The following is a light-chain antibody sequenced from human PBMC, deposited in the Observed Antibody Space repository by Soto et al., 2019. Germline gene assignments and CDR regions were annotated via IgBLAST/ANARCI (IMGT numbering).Light chain of an antibody. J-gene: IGKJ5*01. V-gene: IGKV4-1*01. CDR1: QSVLSSSNNKNF. CDR3: QQYYGSPIT. Sequence: DIVMTQSPDSLAVSLGERAAINCKSSQSVLSSSNNKNFLAWFQQKPGQPPKLLIYWASTRESGVPDRFSGSGSGTDVTLTISTLQAEDVAGYYCQQYYGSPITFGQGTRLEIK. CDR2: WAS.